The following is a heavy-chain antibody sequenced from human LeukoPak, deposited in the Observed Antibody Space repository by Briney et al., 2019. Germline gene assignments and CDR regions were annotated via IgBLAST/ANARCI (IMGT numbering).Heavy chain of an antibody. CDR1: GVSISSGGYY. Sequence: SETLSLTCTVSGVSISSGGYYWSWLRQHPGKGLEWIGYIYYSGSTYYNPSLKSRVTISVDTSKNQFSLKLSSVTAADTAVYYCARCPPWYYDFWSGYQTDAFDIWGQGTMVTVSS. CDR3: ARCPPWYYDFWSGYQTDAFDI. J-gene: IGHJ3*02. CDR2: IYYSGST. D-gene: IGHD3-3*01. V-gene: IGHV4-31*03.